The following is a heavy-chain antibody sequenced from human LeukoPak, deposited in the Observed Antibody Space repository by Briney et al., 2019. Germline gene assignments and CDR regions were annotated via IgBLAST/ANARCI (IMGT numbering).Heavy chain of an antibody. J-gene: IGHJ4*02. D-gene: IGHD5-12*01. CDR3: ARGGWLRSEYYFDY. CDR1: VGSISSYY. Sequence: SETLSLTCTVSVGSISSYYWSWIRHPPGKGLEWIGYIYYSGSTNYNPFLKSRVTISVDTSKNQFSLKLSSVTAADTAVYYCARGGWLRSEYYFDYWGQGTLVTVSS. V-gene: IGHV4-59*01. CDR2: IYYSGST.